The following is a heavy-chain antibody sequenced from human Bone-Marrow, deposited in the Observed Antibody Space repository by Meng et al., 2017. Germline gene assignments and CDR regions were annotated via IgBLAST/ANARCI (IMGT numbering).Heavy chain of an antibody. Sequence: EVQLVEAGGGLVQPGGYLRLSCAAPGFTFSSYWMNWVRQAPGKGLVWVSRINSDGSSTSYADSVKGRFTISRDNAKNTLYLQMNSLRAEDTAVYYCARDLVTVVTSLVGYWGQGTLVTVSS. CDR3: ARDLVTVVTSLVGY. CDR1: GFTFSSYW. V-gene: IGHV3-74*01. D-gene: IGHD4-23*01. J-gene: IGHJ4*02. CDR2: INSDGSST.